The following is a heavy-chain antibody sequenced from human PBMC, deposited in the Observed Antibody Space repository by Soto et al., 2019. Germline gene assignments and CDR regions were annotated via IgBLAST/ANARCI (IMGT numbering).Heavy chain of an antibody. V-gene: IGHV4-34*01. CDR1: GGSSSSHS. Sequence: PSETLSLTCAISGGSSSSHSKSWVRQPPGKGLEWIGEIHHDGSTNYNPSLKSRVTISGDTSKNHFSLELSSVTAADTAVYYCATYDVGTILQGYWGQGTLVTVSS. J-gene: IGHJ4*02. CDR2: IHHDGST. CDR3: ATYDVGTILQGY. D-gene: IGHD2-21*01.